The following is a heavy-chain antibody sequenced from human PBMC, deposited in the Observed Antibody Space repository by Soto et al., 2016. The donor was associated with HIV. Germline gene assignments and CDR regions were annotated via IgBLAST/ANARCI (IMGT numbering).Heavy chain of an antibody. CDR1: GFTFTNHW. CDR2: INSDGSTT. D-gene: IGHD4-4*01. CDR3: ARAPTTTRHFDS. V-gene: IGHV3-74*01. J-gene: IGHJ4*02. Sequence: EVQLVESGGDLVQPGGSLRLSCTASGFTFTNHWMHWVRQAPGKGLVWVSRINSDGSTTRYADSVKGRFTISRDNAKEHAVICKMNTLRAEDTAVYFCARAPTTTRHFDSWGQGTLVTVSS.